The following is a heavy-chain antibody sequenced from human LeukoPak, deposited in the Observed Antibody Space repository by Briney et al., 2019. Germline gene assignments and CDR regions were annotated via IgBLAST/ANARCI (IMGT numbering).Heavy chain of an antibody. CDR3: AREFWSGYQYYFDY. D-gene: IGHD3-3*01. CDR2: ISAYNGNT. CDR1: GYTFTSYG. J-gene: IGHJ4*02. V-gene: IGHV1-18*01. Sequence: WASVKVSRKASGYTFTSYGISWVRQAPGQGLEWMGWISAYNGNTNYAQKLQGRVTMTTDTSTSTAYMELRSLRSDDTAVYYCAREFWSGYQYYFDYWGQGTLVTVSS.